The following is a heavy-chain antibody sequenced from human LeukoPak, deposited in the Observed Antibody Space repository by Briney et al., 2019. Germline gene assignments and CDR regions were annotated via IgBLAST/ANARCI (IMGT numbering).Heavy chain of an antibody. CDR2: IYYSGST. J-gene: IGHJ3*02. V-gene: IGHV4-59*11. D-gene: IGHD1-7*01. CDR1: GGPIINHY. Sequence: SETLSLTCTVSGGPIINHYWSWIRRPPGKGLEWIGNIYYSGSTNDNPSLKSRVTMSLDTSKNQLSLKLSSVTAADTAVYYCARLLNWNYGRGFDIWGQGTMVTVSS. CDR3: ARLLNWNYGRGFDI.